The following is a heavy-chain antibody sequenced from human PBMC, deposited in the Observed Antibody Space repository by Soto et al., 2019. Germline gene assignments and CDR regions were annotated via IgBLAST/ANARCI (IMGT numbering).Heavy chain of an antibody. V-gene: IGHV4-34*01. J-gene: IGHJ4*02. CDR3: ARMKGTRYFDF. Sequence: PSETLSLTCAVYGGSLSAYYWSWMRQPPGEGLQWIGYMYHTGSANYNQSLKGRVTMSFDTSTNDFSLKLTSVTAADTDVYFCARMKGTRYFDFWGPGVLVTVSS. D-gene: IGHD3-10*01. CDR1: GGSLSAYY. CDR2: MYHTGSA.